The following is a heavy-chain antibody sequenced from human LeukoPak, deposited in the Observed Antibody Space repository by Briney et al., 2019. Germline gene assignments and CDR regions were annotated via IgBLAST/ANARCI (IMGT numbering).Heavy chain of an antibody. J-gene: IGHJ6*02. CDR2: ISYDGSTK. D-gene: IGHD6-6*01. V-gene: IGHV3-30*04. Sequence: GGSLRLSCAASGFTFSNYVIHWVRQAPGKGLEWVTVISYDGSTKNDADSVKGRFTISRDNSKNTVFLEMNSLRPEDTAVYYCAREAAARPHYYYGMDVWGQGTTVTVSS. CDR1: GFTFSNYV. CDR3: AREAAARPHYYYGMDV.